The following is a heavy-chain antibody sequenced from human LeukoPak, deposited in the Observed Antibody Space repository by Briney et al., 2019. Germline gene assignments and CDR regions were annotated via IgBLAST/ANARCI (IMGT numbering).Heavy chain of an antibody. CDR3: ARTVRHIVVVTAMRRKYYFVC. J-gene: IGHJ4*02. V-gene: IGHV4-34*01. Sequence: SETLSLTCAVYAGSFSGYYWSCIRQPPGKGLEWIGEINHSGSTTYNTSLKSRVTISVDTSKNQFSLQLNSVTVADTAVYYCARTVRHIVVVTAMRRKYYFVCWGEGTLLTVS. D-gene: IGHD2-21*02. CDR2: INHSGST. CDR1: AGSFSGYY.